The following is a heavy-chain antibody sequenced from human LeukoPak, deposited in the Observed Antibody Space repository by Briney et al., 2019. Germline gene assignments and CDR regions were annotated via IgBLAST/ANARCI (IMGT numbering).Heavy chain of an antibody. CDR3: ASPRRGPGADY. CDR2: ISGTGVT. D-gene: IGHD3-10*01. V-gene: IGHV3-23*01. CDR1: GFTFNNYA. J-gene: IGHJ4*02. Sequence: GGSLRLSCAASGFTFNNYAVSCVRQAPGKGLEWVSLISGTGVTYYAGSVQGRFTTSRDDSKNTLYLQMNSLRAEDTAVYYCASPRRGPGADYWGQGTLVTVSS.